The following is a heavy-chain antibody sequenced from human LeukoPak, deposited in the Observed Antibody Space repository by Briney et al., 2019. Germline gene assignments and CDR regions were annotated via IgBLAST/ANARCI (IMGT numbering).Heavy chain of an antibody. V-gene: IGHV3-9*01. CDR2: ISWNSGSI. D-gene: IGHD3-10*01. CDR1: GFTFDDYA. Sequence: GRSLRLSCAASGFTFDDYAMHWVRQAPGKGLEWVSGISWNSGSIGYADSVKGRFTISRDNAKNSLYLQMNSLRAEDTALYYCARQATGSYGSGKYNWFDPWGQGTLVTVSS. J-gene: IGHJ5*02. CDR3: ARQATGSYGSGKYNWFDP.